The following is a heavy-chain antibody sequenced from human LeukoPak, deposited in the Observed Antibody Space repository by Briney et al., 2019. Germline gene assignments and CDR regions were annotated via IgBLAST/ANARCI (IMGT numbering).Heavy chain of an antibody. V-gene: IGHV4-34*01. CDR1: GGSFSGYY. D-gene: IGHD3-10*01. CDR2: INHSGST. J-gene: IGHJ6*03. CDR3: ARGGSRTIYYYYYYMDV. Sequence: SETLSLTCAVYGGSFSGYYWSWIRQPPGEGLEWIGEINHSGSTNYNPSLKSRVTISVDTSKNQFSLKLSSVTAADTAVYYCARGGSRTIYYYYYYMDVWGKGTTVTVSS.